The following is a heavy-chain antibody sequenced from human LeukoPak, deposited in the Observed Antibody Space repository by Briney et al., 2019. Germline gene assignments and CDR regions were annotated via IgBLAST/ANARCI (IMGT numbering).Heavy chain of an antibody. J-gene: IGHJ4*02. D-gene: IGHD3-22*01. CDR1: GGSVNYYF. V-gene: IGHV4-59*02. Sequence: SETLSLTCTVSGGSVNYYFWSWIRQPPGKGLEWIGYIHSSGRTNYNPSLKSRVTISIDTSKNQFSLKLRSVTAADTAVYYCARVTGYMIEDYFDYWGQGTLVTVSS. CDR2: IHSSGRT. CDR3: ARVTGYMIEDYFDY.